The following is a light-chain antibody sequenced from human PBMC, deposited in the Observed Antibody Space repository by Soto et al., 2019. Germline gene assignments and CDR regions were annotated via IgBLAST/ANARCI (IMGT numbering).Light chain of an antibody. CDR1: KLGDKY. Sequence: SYELTQPPSVSVSPGQTASITCSGDKLGDKYVCWYQQRPGQSPVLVIYQDRKRPSGIPERFSGSNSGNTATLTISGTQAMDEADYYCQAWDSRTVVFAGGTKVTVL. CDR2: QDR. V-gene: IGLV3-1*01. J-gene: IGLJ2*01. CDR3: QAWDSRTVV.